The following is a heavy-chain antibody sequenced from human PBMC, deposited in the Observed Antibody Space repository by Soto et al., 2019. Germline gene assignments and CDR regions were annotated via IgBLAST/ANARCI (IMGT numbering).Heavy chain of an antibody. CDR1: GYTFANYA. CDR2: ISGYNGNT. J-gene: IGHJ4*02. V-gene: IGHV1-18*01. CDR3: ARSFYGDHGIVGY. D-gene: IGHD4-17*01. Sequence: QVQLVQSGAEVKKPGASVKVSCKASGYTFANYAIIWVRQAPGQGLEWMGWISGYNGNTKYAQKFQGRVALTTDKSTTTGYMELRSLRSDDTALYYCARSFYGDHGIVGYWGQGSLVTVAA.